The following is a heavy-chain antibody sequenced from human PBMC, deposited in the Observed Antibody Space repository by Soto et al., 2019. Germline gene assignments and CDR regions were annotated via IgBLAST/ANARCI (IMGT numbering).Heavy chain of an antibody. D-gene: IGHD3-22*01. CDR3: ARQYYYANSGFYSDY. Sequence: PGGSLRLSCAASGFPVSSNYMSWVRQAPGMGLEWVSVIYSGGTTYYADSVKGRFTISRHNPKNTLYLQMNSLRTEDTAVYYCARQYYYANSGFYSDYWGQGTLVTVSS. V-gene: IGHV3-53*04. CDR1: GFPVSSNY. CDR2: IYSGGTT. J-gene: IGHJ4*02.